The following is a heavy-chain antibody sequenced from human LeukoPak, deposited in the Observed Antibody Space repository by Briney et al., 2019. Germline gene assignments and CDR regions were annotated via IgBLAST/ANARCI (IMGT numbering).Heavy chain of an antibody. V-gene: IGHV3-15*01. CDR1: GFPFSNAW. D-gene: IGHD3-16*02. Sequence: GGSLRLSCAASGFPFSNAWMIWARQPPGKGLEWVGRITYKTDGGTTDYAAPVKSRFTISRDDSKNTLYLQMNSLKTGDTAVYYCTAWYDYVWGSYPPNFDYWGQGTLVTVSS. CDR2: ITYKTDGGTT. CDR3: TAWYDYVWGSYPPNFDY. J-gene: IGHJ4*02.